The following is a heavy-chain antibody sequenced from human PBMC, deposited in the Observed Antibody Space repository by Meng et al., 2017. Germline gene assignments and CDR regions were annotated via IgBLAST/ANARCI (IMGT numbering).Heavy chain of an antibody. CDR1: GDRLSSNSAD. D-gene: IGHD2-8*02. Sequence: QVKLQQMGQGLVKPSQNVSITWAISGDRLSSNSADWNWIRQSPSRGIEWLGRTYYRSKWYNDYAVSVKSRITINPATSKNQFSLQLNSVTPEDTAVYYCARGVVYAISYFDYWGQGTLVTVSS. CDR3: ARGVVYAISYFDY. V-gene: IGHV6-1*01. J-gene: IGHJ4*02. CDR2: TYYRSKWYN.